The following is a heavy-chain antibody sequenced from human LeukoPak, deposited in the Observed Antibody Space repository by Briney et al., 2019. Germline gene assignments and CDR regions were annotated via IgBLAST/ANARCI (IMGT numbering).Heavy chain of an antibody. CDR3: ARVSYYGSGSYFSPHNYYGMDV. CDR2: INHSGST. D-gene: IGHD3-10*01. Sequence: GSLRLSCVASGFTFSDYYMSWIRQPPGKGLEWIGEINHSGSTNYNPSLKSRVTISVDTSKNQFSLKLSSVTAADTAVYYCARVSYYGSGSYFSPHNYYGMDVWGQGTTVTVSS. CDR1: GFTFSDYY. V-gene: IGHV4-34*01. J-gene: IGHJ6*02.